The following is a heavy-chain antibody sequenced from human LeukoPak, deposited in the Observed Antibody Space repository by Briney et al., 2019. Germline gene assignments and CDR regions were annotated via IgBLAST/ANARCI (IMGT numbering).Heavy chain of an antibody. CDR1: GGSISGTYY. J-gene: IGHJ5*02. V-gene: IGHV4-34*01. CDR2: INHSGST. D-gene: IGHD1-7*01. CDR3: XXXXXGTSTTSYRYNWFDP. Sequence: PSETLSLTCTVSGGSISGTYYWSWIRQPPGKGLEWIGEINHSGSTNYNPSLKSRVTISVDTSKNQFSLKLSSVTAADTAVYYXXXXXXGTSTTSYRYNWFDPWGQGTLVTVSS.